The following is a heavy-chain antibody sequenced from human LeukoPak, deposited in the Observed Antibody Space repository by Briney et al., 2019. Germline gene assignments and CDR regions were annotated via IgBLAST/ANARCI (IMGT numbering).Heavy chain of an antibody. CDR2: ISWNSGSI. CDR1: DFPFSTYW. D-gene: IGHD6-6*01. CDR3: ARDADVSSSSSYYYYMDV. V-gene: IGHV3-9*01. J-gene: IGHJ6*03. Sequence: GGSLRLSCAASDFPFSTYWMNWVRQAPGKGLEWVSGISWNSGSIGYADSVKGRFTISRDNAKNSLYLQVNSLRAEDTALYYCARDADVSSSSSYYYYMDVWGKGTTVTVSS.